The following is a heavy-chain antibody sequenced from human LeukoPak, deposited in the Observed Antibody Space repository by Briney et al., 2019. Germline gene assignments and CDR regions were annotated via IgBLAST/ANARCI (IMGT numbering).Heavy chain of an antibody. CDR1: GFTFSSYW. J-gene: IGHJ6*03. CDR2: INTDGSST. V-gene: IGHV3-74*01. CDR3: ARDPLTLYNYYMDV. Sequence: GGSLRLSCAASGFTFSSYWMHWVRQAPGKGLVWVSRINTDGSSTSYADSVKGRFTISRDNAKNTLYLQMNSLRAEDTAVYYCARDPLTLYNYYMDVWGKGTTATVSS. D-gene: IGHD3-9*01.